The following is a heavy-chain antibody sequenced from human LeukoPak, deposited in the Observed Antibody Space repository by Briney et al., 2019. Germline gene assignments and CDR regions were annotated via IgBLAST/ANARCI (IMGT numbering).Heavy chain of an antibody. D-gene: IGHD4-11*01. CDR3: AREDHSNYNY. V-gene: IGHV3-48*04. CDR1: GFTFSSYA. CDR2: ISSSGSTI. Sequence: GGSLRLSCAASGFTFSSYAMSWVRQAPGKGLEWVSYISSSGSTIYYADSVKGRFTISRDNAKNSLYLQMNSLRAEDTAVYYCAREDHSNYNYWGQGTLVTVSS. J-gene: IGHJ4*02.